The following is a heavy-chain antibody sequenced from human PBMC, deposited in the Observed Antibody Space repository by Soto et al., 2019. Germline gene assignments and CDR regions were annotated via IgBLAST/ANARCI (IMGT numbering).Heavy chain of an antibody. J-gene: IGHJ4*02. V-gene: IGHV3-23*01. CDR1: GFTFSSYA. Sequence: EVQLLESGGGLVQPGGSLRLSCAASGFTFSSYAMSWVRQAPGKGLEWVSAISGSGGSTHYADSVKGRFTISRDNSKNTLYLQMNSLRAEDTAVYYCAKQGIVVVIRQPFDYWGQGTLVTVSS. D-gene: IGHD3-22*01. CDR3: AKQGIVVVIRQPFDY. CDR2: ISGSGGST.